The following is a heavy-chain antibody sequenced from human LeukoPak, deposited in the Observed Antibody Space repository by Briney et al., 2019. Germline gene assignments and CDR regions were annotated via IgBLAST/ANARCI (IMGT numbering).Heavy chain of an antibody. CDR3: ARRSGRFGEIHWFDP. CDR1: GFTFSSHS. J-gene: IGHJ5*02. V-gene: IGHV3-21*01. D-gene: IGHD3-10*01. Sequence: GRSLRLSCAASGFTFSSHSMNWVRQAPGEWLEWVSSIDSSSGYTYYADSVKGRFTISRDNAKNSLYLQMNSLSAEDTAVYYCARRSGRFGEIHWFDPWGQGTLVTVSS. CDR2: IDSSSGYT.